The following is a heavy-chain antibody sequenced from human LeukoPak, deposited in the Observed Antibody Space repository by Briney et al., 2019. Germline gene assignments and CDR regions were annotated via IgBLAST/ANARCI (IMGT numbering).Heavy chain of an antibody. CDR2: NNGDGSTT. CDR1: GFSLSGYW. V-gene: IGHV3-74*01. CDR3: ARDPRNVGLAP. D-gene: IGHD2-15*01. Sequence: GGSLRLSCVASGFSLSGYWMYWVRQAPGKGLMYISRNNGDGSTTNYADIVKGRFTMSRDNVKNTLYLQMNSLRVEDTAVYYCARDPRNVGLAPWGQGTLVTVSS. J-gene: IGHJ5*02.